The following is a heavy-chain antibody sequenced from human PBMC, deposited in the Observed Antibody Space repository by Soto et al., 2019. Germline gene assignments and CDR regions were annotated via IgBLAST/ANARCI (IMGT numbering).Heavy chain of an antibody. CDR1: GGSISSGSYY. CDR3: ARGGTRDGMDV. V-gene: IGHV4-61*01. D-gene: IGHD2-2*01. Sequence: QVQLQESGPGLVKPSETLPLTCTVSGGSISSGSYYYIWIRQPPGKGLEWIGFVYYTGSTIYNPSLKSRVTISVDTSNNPFSLNLSSVTAADTAVYYRARGGTRDGMDVWGQGTTVTVSS. CDR2: VYYTGST. J-gene: IGHJ6*02.